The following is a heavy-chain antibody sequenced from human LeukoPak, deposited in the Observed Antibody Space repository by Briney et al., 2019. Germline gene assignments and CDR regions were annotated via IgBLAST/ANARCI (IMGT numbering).Heavy chain of an antibody. CDR1: GFSFNSYW. Sequence: GGSLRLSCAASGFSFNSYWLIWVRQAPGKGLEWVANIKQDGSEKYYVDSVKGRFTISRDNARNSLYPQMNTLRAEDTAVYYCARDPGYWGQGSLVTVSS. CDR2: IKQDGSEK. J-gene: IGHJ4*02. CDR3: ARDPGY. V-gene: IGHV3-7*01.